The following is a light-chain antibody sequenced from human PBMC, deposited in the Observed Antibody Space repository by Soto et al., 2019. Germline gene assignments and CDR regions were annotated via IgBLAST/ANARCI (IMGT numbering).Light chain of an antibody. Sequence: ELVMTQSPATLSVSPGGRPTLSCRASQSISSTLAWYQQKPGQAPRLLIHGASTMDSGVPARFSGSGSGTDFTLTISSLQPEDFAAYYCLQFNNFPWTFGEGTKVDIK. CDR1: QSISST. CDR2: GAS. J-gene: IGKJ1*01. CDR3: LQFNNFPWT. V-gene: IGKV3-15*01.